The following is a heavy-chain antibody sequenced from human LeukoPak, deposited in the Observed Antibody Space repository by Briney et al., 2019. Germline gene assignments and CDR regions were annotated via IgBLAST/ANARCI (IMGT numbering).Heavy chain of an antibody. CDR1: GGSISSYY. CDR2: IYYSGST. Sequence: SETLSLTCTVSGGSISSYYWSWIRQPPWKGLEWIGDIYYSGSTNYNPSLKSRVTISVDTSKNQFSLKLSSVTAADTAVYYCARQVDIAAAELSYFDYWGQGTLVTVSS. D-gene: IGHD6-13*01. V-gene: IGHV4-59*08. CDR3: ARQVDIAAAELSYFDY. J-gene: IGHJ4*02.